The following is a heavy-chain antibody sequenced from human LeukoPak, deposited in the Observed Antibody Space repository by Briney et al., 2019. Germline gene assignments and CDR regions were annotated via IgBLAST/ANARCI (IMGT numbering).Heavy chain of an antibody. Sequence: GASVKVSCKASGYTFTYHYIHLVRQAPGQGLEWMGYIIPNTGGTNYAQEFHGRVTMTSDTSVSTAYMELNSLTYDDTAVYYCIRDSVPPDWGQGTLVTVSS. CDR1: GYTFTYHY. J-gene: IGHJ4*02. D-gene: IGHD3-10*01. CDR2: IIPNTGGT. CDR3: IRDSVPPD. V-gene: IGHV1-2*02.